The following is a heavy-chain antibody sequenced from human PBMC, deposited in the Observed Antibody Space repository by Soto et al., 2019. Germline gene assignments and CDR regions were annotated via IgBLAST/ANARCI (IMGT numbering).Heavy chain of an antibody. CDR3: ARDQGIAVAVFDY. CDR1: GDSVTSGSYY. V-gene: IGHV4-61*01. Sequence: QVQLQESGPGLVKPSETLSLTCTVSGDSVTSGSYYWSWIRQPPGKGLEWIGYIYDSGYTYYNPSLKSRVXXSXDKXRRQIALNLSSVTAADTAVYYCARDQGIAVAVFDYWGQGTVVTVSS. J-gene: IGHJ4*02. CDR2: IYDSGYT. D-gene: IGHD6-19*01.